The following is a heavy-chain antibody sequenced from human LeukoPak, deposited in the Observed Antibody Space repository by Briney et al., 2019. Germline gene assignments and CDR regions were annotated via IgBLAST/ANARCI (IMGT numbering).Heavy chain of an antibody. CDR3: ATGELRIIYYFDY. Sequence: GGSLRLSCAASGFTFGCYGMHWVRQAPGKGLEWVAVIWYGGSNKYYADSVKGRFTISRDNSKNTLYLQMNSLRAEDTAVYYCATGELRIIYYFDYWGQGTLVTVSS. J-gene: IGHJ4*02. V-gene: IGHV3-33*01. D-gene: IGHD1-7*01. CDR1: GFTFGCYG. CDR2: IWYGGSNK.